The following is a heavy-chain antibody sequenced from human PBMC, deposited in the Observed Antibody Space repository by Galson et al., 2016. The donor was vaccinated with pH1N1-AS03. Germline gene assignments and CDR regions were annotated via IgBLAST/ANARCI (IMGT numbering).Heavy chain of an antibody. CDR2: IYDSGNT. CDR1: GGSISSGNYF. D-gene: IGHD2-2*01. CDR3: ASVSLAYCSSTSCFRFDP. V-gene: IGHV4-31*03. J-gene: IGHJ5*02. Sequence: LSLTCTVSGGSISSGNYFWNWIRQHPGKGLEWIGLIYDSGNTFYNPSLKSRVSISVDTSKNRFSLKLNSVTAADTAVYYCASVSLAYCSSTSCFRFDPWGQGTLVTVSS.